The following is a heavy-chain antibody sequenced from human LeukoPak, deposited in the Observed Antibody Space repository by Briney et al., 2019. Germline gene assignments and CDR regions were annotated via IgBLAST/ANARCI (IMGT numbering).Heavy chain of an antibody. CDR3: ARAQFTLYGDYGVRDYYYYMDV. V-gene: IGHV6-1*01. Sequence: SQTLSLTCAISGDSVSSNSAAWNWIRQSPSRGLEWLGRTYYRSKWYNDYAVSVKSRITINPDTSKNQFSLQLNSVTPEDTAVYYCARAQFTLYGDYGVRDYYYYMDVWGKGTTVTVSS. CDR1: GDSVSSNSAA. J-gene: IGHJ6*03. CDR2: TYYRSKWYN. D-gene: IGHD4-17*01.